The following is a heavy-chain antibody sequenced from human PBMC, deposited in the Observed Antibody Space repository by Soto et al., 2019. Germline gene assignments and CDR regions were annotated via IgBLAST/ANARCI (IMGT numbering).Heavy chain of an antibody. Sequence: SETLSLTCSVSGASISSFNWNWVRQPAGKGPEWVGRLNIAGTINYNLSLKSRITMSMDTSKNQISLHLRSVTAADTAIYYCARDRGEYTSSWFWYFSHWGHGTLVTVSS. D-gene: IGHD6-13*01. J-gene: IGHJ2*01. CDR2: LNIAGTI. CDR1: GASISSFN. CDR3: ARDRGEYTSSWFWYFSH. V-gene: IGHV4-4*07.